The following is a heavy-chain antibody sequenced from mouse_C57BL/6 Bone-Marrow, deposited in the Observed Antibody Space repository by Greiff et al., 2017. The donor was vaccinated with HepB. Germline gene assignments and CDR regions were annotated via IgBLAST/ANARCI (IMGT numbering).Heavy chain of an antibody. J-gene: IGHJ4*01. CDR2: IYPGSGNT. CDR1: GYTFTDYY. Sequence: QVQLQQSGAELVRPGASVKLSCKASGYTFTDYYINWVKQRPGQGLEWIARIYPGSGNTYYNEKFKGKATLTAEKSSSTAYMQLSSLTSEDSAVYFCARGVLYYAMDYWGQGTSVTVSS. CDR3: ARGVLYYAMDY. V-gene: IGHV1-76*01.